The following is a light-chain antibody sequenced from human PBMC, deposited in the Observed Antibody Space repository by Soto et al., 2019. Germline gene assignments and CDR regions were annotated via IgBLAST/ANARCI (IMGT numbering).Light chain of an antibody. CDR1: SSDVGGYNY. Sequence: QSVLTQPASVSGSPGQSITISCPGTSSDVGGYNYVSWYQQPPGKPPKLLIYDVSNRPSGVSNRFSGSKSGNTASLTISGLQAEDGADYYCSSYTSTSTRVFGPGTRVTVL. CDR3: SSYTSTSTRV. J-gene: IGLJ1*01. V-gene: IGLV2-14*01. CDR2: DVS.